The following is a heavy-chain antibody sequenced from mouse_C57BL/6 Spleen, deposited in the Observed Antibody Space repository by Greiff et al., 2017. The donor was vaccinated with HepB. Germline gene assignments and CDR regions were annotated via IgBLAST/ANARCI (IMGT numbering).Heavy chain of an antibody. CDR2: IYPGSGNT. CDR1: GYTFTDYY. D-gene: IGHD2-13*01. V-gene: IGHV1-76*01. Sequence: QVQLQQSGAELVRPGASVKLSCKASGYTFTDYYINWVKQRPGQGLEWIARIYPGSGNTYYNEKFKGKATLTAEKSSSTAYMQLSSLTSEDSAVYFCASDYFYYFDCWGQGTTLTVSS. J-gene: IGHJ2*01. CDR3: ASDYFYYFDC.